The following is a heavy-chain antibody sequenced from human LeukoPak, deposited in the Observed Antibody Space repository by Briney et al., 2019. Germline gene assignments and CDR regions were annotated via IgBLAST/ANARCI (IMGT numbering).Heavy chain of an antibody. V-gene: IGHV3-66*02. CDR3: VREPIHYYDSSGYVDA. D-gene: IGHD3-22*01. J-gene: IGHJ3*01. Sequence: PGGSLRLSCAASGFTVSSNYMSWVRQAPGKGLEWVSVIYSGGSTYYADSVKGRFTISRDNSKNTLYLQMNSLRAEDTAVYYCVREPIHYYDSSGYVDAWGQGTMVTVSS. CDR2: IYSGGST. CDR1: GFTVSSNY.